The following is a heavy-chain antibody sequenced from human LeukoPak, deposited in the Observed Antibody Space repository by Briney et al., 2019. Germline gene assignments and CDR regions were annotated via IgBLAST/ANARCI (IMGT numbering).Heavy chain of an antibody. V-gene: IGHV1-24*01. CDR1: GYTLTELS. CDR3: ATETISSSPNYYYYMDV. D-gene: IGHD6-6*01. Sequence: ASVKVSCKVSGYTLTELSMHWVRQAPGKGLEWMRGFDPEDGETIYAQKFQGRVTMTEDTSTDTAYMELSSLRSKDTAVYYCATETISSSPNYYYYMDVWGKGTTVTVSS. CDR2: FDPEDGET. J-gene: IGHJ6*03.